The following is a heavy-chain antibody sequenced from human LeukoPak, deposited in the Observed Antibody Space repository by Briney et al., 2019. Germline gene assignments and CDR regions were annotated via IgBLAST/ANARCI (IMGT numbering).Heavy chain of an antibody. V-gene: IGHV3-30-3*01. CDR2: ISYDGSNK. CDR3: ARSAVVVVASDY. CDR1: GFTFSSYA. D-gene: IGHD2-15*01. J-gene: IGHJ4*02. Sequence: GGSLRVSCAASGFTFSSYAMHWVRQAPGKGLEWVAVISYDGSNKYYADSVKGRFTISRDNSKNTLYLQMNSLRAEDTAVYYCARSAVVVVASDYWGQGTLVTVSS.